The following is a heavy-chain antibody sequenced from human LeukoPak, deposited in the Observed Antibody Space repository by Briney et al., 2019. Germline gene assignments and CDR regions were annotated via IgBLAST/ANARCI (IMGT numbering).Heavy chain of an antibody. V-gene: IGHV4-39*01. J-gene: IGHJ6*03. Sequence: SETLSLTCTVSGGSITSSSYYWGWIRQSPGKGLEWIGSIYYSGSTYYNPSPKSRATISADTSKNQLSLKLSSVTAADTAVYYCARLIYYGSGSYRNYYMAVWGKETTVTVSS. CDR1: GGSITSSSYY. CDR3: ARLIYYGSGSYRNYYMAV. D-gene: IGHD3-10*01. CDR2: IYYSGST.